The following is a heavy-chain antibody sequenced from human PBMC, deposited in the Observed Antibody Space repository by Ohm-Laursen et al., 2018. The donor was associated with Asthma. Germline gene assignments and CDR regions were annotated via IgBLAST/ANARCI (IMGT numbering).Heavy chain of an antibody. CDR1: GGTFSSYA. J-gene: IGHJ4*02. D-gene: IGHD7-27*01. CDR2: IIPIFGTA. Sequence: PSVSLSCPASGGTFSSYAISCARQDPGHGIEWMGGIIPIFGTANYAQKFQGRATIAADESTSTAYMELSSLRAEYTAVYYCARDLLQTGYYFDYWGQGTLVTVSS. V-gene: IGHV1-69*13. CDR3: ARDLLQTGYYFDY.